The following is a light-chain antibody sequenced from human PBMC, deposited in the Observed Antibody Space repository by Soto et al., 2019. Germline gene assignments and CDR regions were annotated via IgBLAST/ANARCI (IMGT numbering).Light chain of an antibody. CDR2: EVY. CDR1: SSDVGGYNY. J-gene: IGLJ1*01. V-gene: IGLV2-8*01. CDR3: TSYAGTNNPVYD. Sequence: HSVLTQPPSASGSPGQSVTISCTGTSSDVGGYNYVSWYQQHPGKAPKLMIYEVYKRPSGVPDRFSGSKSGNTASLTVSGLQAEDEADYFCTSYAGTNNPVYDFGRGTNVTV.